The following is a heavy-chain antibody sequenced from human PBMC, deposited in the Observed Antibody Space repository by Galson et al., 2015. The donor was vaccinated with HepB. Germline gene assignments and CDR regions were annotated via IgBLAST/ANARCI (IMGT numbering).Heavy chain of an antibody. D-gene: IGHD2-15*01. Sequence: LSLTCTVSGGSISSSSFYWGWIRQPPGKGLEWIGNIYYRGSTHYNPSFKSRVTMSVDTSKNLFSLNLNSVTAADTAVYYCARHSSGTVAAATVNFFDYGGQGTLVTVSS. CDR1: GGSISSSSFY. V-gene: IGHV4-39*01. CDR3: ARHSSGTVAAATVNFFDY. CDR2: IYYRGST. J-gene: IGHJ4*02.